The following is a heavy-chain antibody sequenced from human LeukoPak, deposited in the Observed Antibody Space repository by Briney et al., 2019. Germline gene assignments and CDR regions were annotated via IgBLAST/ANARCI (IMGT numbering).Heavy chain of an antibody. CDR1: GFTFSDYS. D-gene: IGHD3-22*01. CDR3: AKNRRNDYERSGYKSPRCGYGRDG. V-gene: IGHV3-11*01. Sequence: GGSLRLSCAASGFTFSDYSMSWIRQAPGKGLEWVSCISSSGSTIYYADSVKGRFTISRDNSKNTLYLQMNSLRAEDTAVYYCAKNRRNDYERSGYKSPRCGYGRDGWVQATTVTVSS. J-gene: IGHJ6*02. CDR2: ISSSGSTI.